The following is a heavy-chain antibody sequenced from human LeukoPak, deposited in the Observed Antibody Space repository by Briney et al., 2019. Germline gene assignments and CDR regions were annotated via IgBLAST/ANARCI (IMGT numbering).Heavy chain of an antibody. CDR2: TNHSGST. V-gene: IGHV4-34*01. CDR3: ASWNYAPRYYGMDV. Sequence: SETLSLTCAVYGGSFSGYYWSWIRQPPGKGLEWIGETNHSGSTNYNPSLKSRVTISVDTSKNQFSLKLSSVTAADTAVYYCASWNYAPRYYGMDVWGQGTTVTVSS. D-gene: IGHD1-7*01. CDR1: GGSFSGYY. J-gene: IGHJ6*02.